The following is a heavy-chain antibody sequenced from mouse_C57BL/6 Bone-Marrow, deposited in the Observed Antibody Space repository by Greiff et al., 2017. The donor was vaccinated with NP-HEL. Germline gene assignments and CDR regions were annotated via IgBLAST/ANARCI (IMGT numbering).Heavy chain of an antibody. D-gene: IGHD2-4*01. Sequence: EVQRVESEGGLVQPGSSMKLSCTASGFTFSDYSMAWVRQVPEKGLEWVANINYDGSSTYYLDSLKSRFIISRDNAKNILYLQMSSLKSEDTATYYCARDGGLRRRTYAMDYGGQGTAITVSS. CDR3: ARDGGLRRRTYAMDY. CDR1: GFTFSDYS. J-gene: IGHJ4*01. CDR2: INYDGSST. V-gene: IGHV5-16*01.